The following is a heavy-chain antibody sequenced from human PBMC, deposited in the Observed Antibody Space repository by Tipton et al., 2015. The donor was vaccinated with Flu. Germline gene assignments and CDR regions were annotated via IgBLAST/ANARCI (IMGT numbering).Heavy chain of an antibody. Sequence: CAASGLTFSDVWLSWVRQAPGKGLEWVARIKSKNDGGTRDFAAPVKGRFAISRDDSKNTVYLQMDSLKTEDTAVYYCTTGTGRSDFDYWGQGTLVTVSS. CDR3: TTGTGRSDFDY. CDR1: GLTFSDVW. J-gene: IGHJ4*02. CDR2: IKSKNDGGTR. D-gene: IGHD3-10*01. V-gene: IGHV3-15*01.